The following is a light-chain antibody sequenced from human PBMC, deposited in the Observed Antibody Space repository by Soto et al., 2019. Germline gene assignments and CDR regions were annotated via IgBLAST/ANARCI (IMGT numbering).Light chain of an antibody. Sequence: IQLTQSPSSVSASVGDRVTISCRASQGIGSWLAWYQQIPGKAPKLLIYAASTLRSGVPSRFGGSGSGTDFTLTISSLQPEDFATYFCQQSNTFPITFGQGTRLEI. CDR3: QQSNTFPIT. J-gene: IGKJ5*01. CDR2: AAS. CDR1: QGIGSW. V-gene: IGKV1D-12*01.